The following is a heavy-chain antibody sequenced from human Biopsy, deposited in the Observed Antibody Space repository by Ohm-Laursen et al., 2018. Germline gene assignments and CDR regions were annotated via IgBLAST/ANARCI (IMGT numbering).Heavy chain of an antibody. CDR2: IYTGGTT. V-gene: IGHV3-53*01. CDR1: GFTISNKY. Sequence: SLRLSCTASGFTISNKYMSWVRQAPGKGLEWVSVIYTGGTTHYADSVKGRFTVSRDNANNSLFLQMNSLRAEDTAVYYCARFPDFWSGYYVDSWGQGTLVTVSS. D-gene: IGHD3-3*01. J-gene: IGHJ4*02. CDR3: ARFPDFWSGYYVDS.